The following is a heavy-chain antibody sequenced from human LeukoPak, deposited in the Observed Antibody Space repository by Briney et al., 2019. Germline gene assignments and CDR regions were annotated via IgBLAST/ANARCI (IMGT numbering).Heavy chain of an antibody. D-gene: IGHD1-26*01. CDR2: ISGSGVTT. J-gene: IGHJ1*01. CDR1: GFTFSSYW. V-gene: IGHV3-23*01. Sequence: PGGSLRLSCAASGFTFSSYWMGWVRQAPGKGLEWVSAISGSGVTTHYAGSVKGRFSISRDNSKNTLYLQMNSLRAEDTALYYCAKKVVVGATSPYSDFQDWGQGTLVTVSS. CDR3: AKKVVVGATSPYSDFQD.